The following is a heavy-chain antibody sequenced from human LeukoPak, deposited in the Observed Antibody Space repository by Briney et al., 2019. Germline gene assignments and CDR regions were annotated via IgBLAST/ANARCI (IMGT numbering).Heavy chain of an antibody. V-gene: IGHV3-48*03. J-gene: IGHJ3*02. D-gene: IGHD3-10*01. CDR3: ARESVTMVRRAFDI. CDR1: GFTFSSYE. Sequence: GGSLRLSCAASGFTFSSYEMNWVRQAPGKGLAWVSYISSSGSTIYYADSVKGRFTISRDNAKNSLYLQMNSLRAEDTAVYYCARESVTMVRRAFDIWGQGTMVTVSS. CDR2: ISSSGSTI.